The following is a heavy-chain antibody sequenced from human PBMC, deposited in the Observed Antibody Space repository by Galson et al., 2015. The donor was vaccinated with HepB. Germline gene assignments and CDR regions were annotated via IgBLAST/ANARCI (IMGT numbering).Heavy chain of an antibody. Sequence: SLRLSCAASGFTFNIYAIHWVRQAPGKGLEWVAVISYDGSNKYYADSVKGRFTISRDNSKNTLYLQMNSLRAEDTAVYYCAKVGPLGGGDYKPINWYFDLWGRGTLVTVSS. V-gene: IGHV3-30*18. D-gene: IGHD2-21*02. CDR3: AKVGPLGGGDYKPINWYFDL. J-gene: IGHJ2*01. CDR2: ISYDGSNK. CDR1: GFTFNIYA.